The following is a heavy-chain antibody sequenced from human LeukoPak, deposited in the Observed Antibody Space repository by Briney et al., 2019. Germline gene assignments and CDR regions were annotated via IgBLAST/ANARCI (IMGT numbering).Heavy chain of an antibody. D-gene: IGHD3-3*01. CDR2: VYSSGST. CDR3: ARGYYWFES. V-gene: IGHV4-59*01. J-gene: IGHJ5*01. Sequence: PSETLSLTCTVSGGSISSYYWSWIRKSPGKGLEWIGYVYSSGSTKYNPSLRSRVIMSIDTSKNVLSLKLNSVTAADTAVYHCARGYYWFESWGQGTVVGVSS. CDR1: GGSISSYY.